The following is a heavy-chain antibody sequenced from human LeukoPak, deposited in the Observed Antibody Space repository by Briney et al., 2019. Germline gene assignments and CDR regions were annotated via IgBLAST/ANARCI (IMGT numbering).Heavy chain of an antibody. CDR1: GYTFTSYY. CDR3: ARDIAVARYTYGMDV. Sequence: VASVKVSCKASGYTFTSYYMHWVRQAPGQGLEWMGRIHPSSGATNYAQRFQGRVTLTRDTSINTAYMELSRLTSDDTAVYYCARDIAVARYTYGMDVWGQGTTVTVSS. V-gene: IGHV1-2*06. D-gene: IGHD6-19*01. CDR2: IHPSSGAT. J-gene: IGHJ6*02.